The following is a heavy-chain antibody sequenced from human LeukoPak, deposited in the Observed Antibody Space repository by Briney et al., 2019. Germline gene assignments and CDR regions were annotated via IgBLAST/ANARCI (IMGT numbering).Heavy chain of an antibody. CDR3: ARVYYYDSSGYYY. J-gene: IGHJ4*02. CDR2: ISAYNGNT. D-gene: IGHD3-22*01. CDR1: GYTFTSYG. V-gene: IGHV1-18*01. Sequence: ASVKVSCKASGYTFTSYGMSWGRQAPGQGLELMGWISAYNGNTNYAQKLQGRVTMTTDTSTSTAYMELRSLRSDDTAVYYCARVYYYDSSGYYYWGQGTLVTVSS.